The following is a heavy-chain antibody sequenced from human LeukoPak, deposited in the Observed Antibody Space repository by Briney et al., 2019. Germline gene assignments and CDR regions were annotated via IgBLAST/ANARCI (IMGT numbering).Heavy chain of an antibody. Sequence: ASVKVSCKASGYTFTSYDINWVRQATGQGLEWMGWINPNSGNTGYAQKFQGRVTMTRNTSISTAYMELSSLRSEDTAVYYCARLITEDYYDSSGPIIDYWGQGTLVTVSS. D-gene: IGHD3-22*01. J-gene: IGHJ4*02. CDR2: INPNSGNT. V-gene: IGHV1-8*01. CDR3: ARLITEDYYDSSGPIIDY. CDR1: GYTFTSYD.